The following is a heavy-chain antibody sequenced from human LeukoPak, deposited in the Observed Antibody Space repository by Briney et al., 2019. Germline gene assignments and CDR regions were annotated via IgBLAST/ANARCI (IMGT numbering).Heavy chain of an antibody. J-gene: IGHJ6*02. CDR2: IIPIFGTA. CDR3: ASSEQLVPLYYYGMDV. Sequence: SVKVSCKASGGTLSSYAISWVRQAPGQGLEWMGGIIPIFGTANYAQKFQGRVTITADESTSTAYMELSSLRSEDTAVYYCASSEQLVPLYYYGMDVWGQGTTVTVSS. V-gene: IGHV1-69*13. CDR1: GGTLSSYA. D-gene: IGHD6-6*01.